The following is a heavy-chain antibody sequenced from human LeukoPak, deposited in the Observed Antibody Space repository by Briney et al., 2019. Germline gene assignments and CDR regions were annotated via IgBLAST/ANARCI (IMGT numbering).Heavy chain of an antibody. D-gene: IGHD6-19*01. V-gene: IGHV3-11*04. Sequence: GGSLRLSCAASGFTFSDCYMSWIRQAPGKGLEWVSYISSSGSTIYYADSVKGRFTISRDNAKNSLYLQMNSLRPEDTAVYYCAKERNDLSGWEWGQGTLVNVFS. CDR1: GFTFSDCY. CDR2: ISSSGSTI. CDR3: AKERNDLSGWE. J-gene: IGHJ4*02.